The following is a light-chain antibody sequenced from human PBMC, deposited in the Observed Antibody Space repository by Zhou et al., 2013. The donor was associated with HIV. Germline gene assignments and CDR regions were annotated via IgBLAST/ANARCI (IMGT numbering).Light chain of an antibody. CDR2: DAS. J-gene: IGKJ1*01. CDR3: QTYDSVPWT. Sequence: EIVMTQSPATLSVSPGERATVSCRASQSVRVYLAWYQQKPGQAPRLLIYDASTRATGIPARFSGSGSATEFTLTISSLQSEDVATYYCQTYDSVPWTFGQGTKVEIK. V-gene: IGKV3-15*01. CDR1: QSVRVY.